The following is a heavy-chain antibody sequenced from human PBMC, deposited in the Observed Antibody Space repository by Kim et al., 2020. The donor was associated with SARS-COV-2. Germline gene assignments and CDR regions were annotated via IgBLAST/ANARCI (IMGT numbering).Heavy chain of an antibody. CDR3: ASQYYYDSSGYSDY. D-gene: IGHD3-22*01. V-gene: IGHV4-39*01. J-gene: IGHJ4*02. Sequence: NPSLKSRVTISVDTSKNQFSRKLSSVTAADTAVYYCASQYYYDSSGYSDYWGQGTLVTVSS.